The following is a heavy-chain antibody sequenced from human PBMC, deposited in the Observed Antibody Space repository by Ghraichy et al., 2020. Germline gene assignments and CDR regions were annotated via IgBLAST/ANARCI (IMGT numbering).Heavy chain of an antibody. CDR1: GFTFRNYA. CDR3: ATETDRWPRNWFDL. D-gene: IGHD2-15*01. J-gene: IGHJ5*02. Sequence: GGSLRLSCTASGFTFRNYAMSWVRQGPGKGLEWVSAINDRDRATYYADSVKGRFTISRDISKNTLFLQMNSLRPDDTAVYFCATETDRWPRNWFDLWGQGTLVTVSS. CDR2: INDRDRAT. V-gene: IGHV3-23*01.